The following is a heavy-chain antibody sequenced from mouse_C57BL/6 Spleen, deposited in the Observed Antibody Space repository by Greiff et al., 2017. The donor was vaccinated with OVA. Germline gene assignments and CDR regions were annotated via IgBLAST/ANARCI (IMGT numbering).Heavy chain of an antibody. J-gene: IGHJ4*01. D-gene: IGHD1-2*01. CDR3: ASEGDILLRLYAMDY. Sequence: QVQLQQPGAELVRPGTSVKLSCKASGYTFTSYWMHWVKQRPGQGLEWIGVIDPSDSYTNYNQKFKGKATLTVDTSSSTAYMQLSSLTSEDSAVYYCASEGDILLRLYAMDYWGQGTSVTVSS. CDR2: IDPSDSYT. CDR1: GYTFTSYW. V-gene: IGHV1-59*01.